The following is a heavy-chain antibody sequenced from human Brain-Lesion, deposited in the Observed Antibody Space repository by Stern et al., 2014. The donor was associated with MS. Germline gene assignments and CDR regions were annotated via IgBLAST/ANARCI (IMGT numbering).Heavy chain of an antibody. CDR3: ARGRVVPGFQYYATDV. V-gene: IGHV4-61*02. D-gene: IGHD2-2*01. J-gene: IGHJ6*02. CDR2: IFNSGST. CDR1: GGSISSGGYY. Sequence: DQLVESGPGLVKPSQTLSLSCTVSGGSISSGGYYWSWIRQPAGKGLEWIGRIFNSGSTSYNPSLKSRVTISIDTPKTQFSLRLNSMTAADTAVYYCARGRVVPGFQYYATDVWGQGTTVIVSS.